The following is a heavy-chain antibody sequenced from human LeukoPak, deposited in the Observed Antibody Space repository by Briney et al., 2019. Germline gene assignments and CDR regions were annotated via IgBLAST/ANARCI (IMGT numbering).Heavy chain of an antibody. D-gene: IGHD6-6*01. V-gene: IGHV3-21*01. Sequence: GGSLRLSCAASGFTFSSYSMNWVRQAPGKGLEWVSSISSSSSYTYYADSVKGRFTISRDNAKNSLYLQMNSLRAEDTAVYYCARAGHSSSPDYWGQGTLVTVSS. CDR2: ISSSSSYT. CDR3: ARAGHSSSPDY. J-gene: IGHJ4*02. CDR1: GFTFSSYS.